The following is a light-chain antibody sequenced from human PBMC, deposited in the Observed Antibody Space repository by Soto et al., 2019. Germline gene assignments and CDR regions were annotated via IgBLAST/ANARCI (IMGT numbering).Light chain of an antibody. J-gene: IGLJ2*01. CDR2: DVS. Sequence: QSVLTQPASVSGSPGQSITISCTGTNSDVGGYNYVSWYQQHAGKAPKLMIYDVSNRPSGVSNRFSGSKSGNTASLTISGLQAEDEADYYCSSYTSSSALVVFGGGTKVTVL. CDR1: NSDVGGYNY. V-gene: IGLV2-14*01. CDR3: SSYTSSSALVV.